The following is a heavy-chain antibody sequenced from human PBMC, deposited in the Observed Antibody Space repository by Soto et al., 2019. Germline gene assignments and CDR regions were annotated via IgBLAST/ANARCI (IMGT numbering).Heavy chain of an antibody. V-gene: IGHV4-30-4*01. CDR2: IYYSGST. CDR3: AREGQYCSSTSCYMNGGFDY. CDR1: GGSISSGDYY. Sequence: PSETLSLTCTVSGGSISSGDYYWSWIRQPPGKGLEWIGYIYYSGSTYYNPSLKSRVTISVDTSKNQFSLKLSSVTAADTAVYYCAREGQYCSSTSCYMNGGFDYWGQGTLVTVSS. J-gene: IGHJ4*02. D-gene: IGHD2-2*02.